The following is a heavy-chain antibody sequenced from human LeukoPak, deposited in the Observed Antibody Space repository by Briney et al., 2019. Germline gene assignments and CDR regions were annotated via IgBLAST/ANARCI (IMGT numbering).Heavy chain of an antibody. CDR3: APVVGATEAFDY. J-gene: IGHJ4*02. Sequence: SETLSLTCTVSGGSTSSSGYYWGWIRQPPGKGLEWIGSIYYSGSTYYNPSLKSRVTISVDTSKNQFSLKLSSVTAADTAVYYCAPVVGATEAFDYWGQGTLVTVSS. V-gene: IGHV4-39*01. CDR1: GGSTSSSGYY. CDR2: IYYSGST. D-gene: IGHD1-26*01.